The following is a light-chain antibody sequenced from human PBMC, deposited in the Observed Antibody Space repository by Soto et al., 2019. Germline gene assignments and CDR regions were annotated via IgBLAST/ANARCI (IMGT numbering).Light chain of an antibody. J-gene: IGKJ1*01. CDR2: KAS. CDR1: QTISIW. V-gene: IGKV1-5*03. CDR3: QHYNSYSEA. Sequence: DIQMTQSPSTLSGSVGDRVTITCRASQTISIWLAWYQQKPGKAPKRLIYKASTLKSGVPSRFSGSGAGTEFTLPISSLQPDEFATDYCQHYNSYSEAFGQGTKVDIK.